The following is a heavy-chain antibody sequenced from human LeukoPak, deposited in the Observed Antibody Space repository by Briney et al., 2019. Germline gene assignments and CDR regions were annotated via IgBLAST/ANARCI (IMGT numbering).Heavy chain of an antibody. Sequence: GGSLRLSCAASGSTFSSYAMSRVRQAPGKGLEWVSAISGSGGSTYYADSVKGRFTISRDNSKNTLYLQMNSLRAEDTAVYYCAKGGVAAAGRLPYYYYYMDVWGKGTTVTVSS. CDR3: AKGGVAAAGRLPYYYYYMDV. J-gene: IGHJ6*03. D-gene: IGHD6-13*01. CDR2: ISGSGGST. V-gene: IGHV3-23*01. CDR1: GSTFSSYA.